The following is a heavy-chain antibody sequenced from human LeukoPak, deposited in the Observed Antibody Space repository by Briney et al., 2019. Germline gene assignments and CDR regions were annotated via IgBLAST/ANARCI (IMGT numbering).Heavy chain of an antibody. D-gene: IGHD3-16*01. CDR3: AKGGGGSSSKTFCHY. CDR1: GFTFSTYA. CDR2: VSGGGDT. V-gene: IGHV3-23*01. J-gene: IGHJ4*02. Sequence: GGSLRLSCAASGFTFSTYAMSWVRRAPGKRLEWVSAVSGGGDTFYSDSVKGRFTVSRDNSKDTLYLQMNSLRAEDTALYYCAKGGGGSSSKTFCHYWGQGTLVTVSS.